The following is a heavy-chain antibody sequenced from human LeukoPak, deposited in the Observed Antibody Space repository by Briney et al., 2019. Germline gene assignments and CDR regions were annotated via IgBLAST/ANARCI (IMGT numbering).Heavy chain of an antibody. CDR1: GFTFSAYS. CDR2: LSYGGKNE. J-gene: IGHJ4*02. V-gene: IGHV3-30*03. CDR3: ARVRVPSRLSLPYFDY. Sequence: PGTSLRLSCAASGFTFSAYSIHWVRQAPGKGLEWLAVLSYGGKNEYYADSVKGRFFISRDNSQSTVYLQLNNLTDADTAMYYCARVRVPSRLSLPYFDYWGQGTLVTVSS. D-gene: IGHD3-22*01.